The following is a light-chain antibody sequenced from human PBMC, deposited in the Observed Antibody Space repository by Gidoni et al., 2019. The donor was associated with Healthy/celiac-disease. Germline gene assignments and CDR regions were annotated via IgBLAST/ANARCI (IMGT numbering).Light chain of an antibody. CDR2: SKN. CDR1: SSNIGGNT. J-gene: IGLJ1*01. Sequence: QSVLTQPPSASGTPGQRVTISCSGSSSNIGGNTLNWYQQLPGPAPKLLIYSKNPRPSGYPTRLSYTKSGTSASRAISRLQSENEADYYCAACDDSLNGYIVGTGTKVTVL. CDR3: AACDDSLNGYI. V-gene: IGLV1-44*01.